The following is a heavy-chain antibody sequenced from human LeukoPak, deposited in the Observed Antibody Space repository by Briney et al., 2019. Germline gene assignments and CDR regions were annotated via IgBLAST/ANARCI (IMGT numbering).Heavy chain of an antibody. Sequence: SETLSLTCVVSGDSISSTTDFWGWIRRPPGKGLEYIGTMHYSGGSDYNPSLKSRVTISVDTSKNHFSLKLTSVTAADTAVYYCASSGTYMIVAGAFDIWGQGTMVTVSS. J-gene: IGHJ3*02. CDR1: GDSISSTTDF. CDR2: MHYSGGS. CDR3: ASSGTYMIVAGAFDI. D-gene: IGHD3-22*01. V-gene: IGHV4-39*01.